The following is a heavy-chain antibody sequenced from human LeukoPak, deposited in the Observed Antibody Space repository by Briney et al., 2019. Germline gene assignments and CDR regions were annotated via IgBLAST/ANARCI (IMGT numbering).Heavy chain of an antibody. Sequence: SQTLSLTCTVSGGSISSGGYYWSWIRQHPGKGLEWVGYIYYSGSTYYNPSLKSRVTISVDTSKNQFSLKLSSATAADTAVYYCASCALSGSYSFDYWGQGTLVTVSS. CDR1: GGSISSGGYY. D-gene: IGHD1-26*01. CDR2: IYYSGST. V-gene: IGHV4-31*03. CDR3: ASCALSGSYSFDY. J-gene: IGHJ4*02.